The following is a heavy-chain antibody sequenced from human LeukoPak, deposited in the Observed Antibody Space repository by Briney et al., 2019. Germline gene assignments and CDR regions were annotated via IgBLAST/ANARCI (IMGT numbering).Heavy chain of an antibody. CDR1: GYSISSGYY. D-gene: IGHD1-1*01. J-gene: IGHJ4*02. CDR2: IYYSGST. Sequence: SETLSLTCTVSGYSISSGYYWGWIRQPPGKGLEWIGSIYYSGSTYYNPSLKSRVTISVDTSKNQFSLKLSSVTAADTAVYYCARQARVQLERLALNYWGQGTLVTVSS. CDR3: ARQARVQLERLALNY. V-gene: IGHV4-38-2*02.